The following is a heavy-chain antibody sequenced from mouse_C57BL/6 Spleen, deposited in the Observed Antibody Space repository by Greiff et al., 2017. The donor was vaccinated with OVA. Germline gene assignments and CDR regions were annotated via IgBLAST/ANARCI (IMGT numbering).Heavy chain of an antibody. CDR2: IYPGSGST. V-gene: IGHV1-55*01. CDR3: AKGLRRYAMDY. CDR1: GYTFPSYW. J-gene: IGHJ4*01. Sequence: QVQLQQPGAELVKPGASVKMSCKASGYTFPSYWITWVKQRPGQGLEWIGDIYPGSGSTNYNEKFKSKATLTVDASSSTAYMQLSSLTSEDSAVYYCAKGLRRYAMDYWGQGTSVTVSS. D-gene: IGHD3-2*02.